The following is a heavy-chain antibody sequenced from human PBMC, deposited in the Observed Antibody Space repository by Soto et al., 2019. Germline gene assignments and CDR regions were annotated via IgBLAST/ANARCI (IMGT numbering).Heavy chain of an antibody. V-gene: IGHV4-61*01. CDR1: GGSVSSGSYY. CDR2: IYYSGST. J-gene: IGHJ5*02. CDR3: AREPADRSGYFPGWFDP. Sequence: QVQLQESGPGLVKPSETLSLTCTVSGGSVSSGSYYWSWIRQPPGKGLEWIGYIYYSGSTNYNPSLKSRVTISVDTSKNQFSLKLSSVTAADTAVYYCAREPADRSGYFPGWFDPWGQGTLVTVSS. D-gene: IGHD3-22*01.